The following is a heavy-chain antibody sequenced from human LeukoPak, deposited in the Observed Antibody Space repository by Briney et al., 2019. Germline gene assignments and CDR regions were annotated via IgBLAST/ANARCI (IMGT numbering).Heavy chain of an antibody. CDR1: GYTFSGHS. CDR2: INPSVDVT. D-gene: IGHD2-21*02. Sequence: ASVRVSCKASGYTFSGHSMHWVRQAPGQGLEWMGIINPSVDVTTYAQNFQGRVIMTRDMSTSTVYMELSSLRSEDTAVYYCARDRDWHFDYWGQGTLITVSS. J-gene: IGHJ4*02. CDR3: ARDRDWHFDY. V-gene: IGHV1-46*01.